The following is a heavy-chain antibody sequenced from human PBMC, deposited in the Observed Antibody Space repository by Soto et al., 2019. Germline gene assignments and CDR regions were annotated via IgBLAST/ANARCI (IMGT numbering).Heavy chain of an antibody. V-gene: IGHV4-34*01. CDR1: GGSFSGYY. Sequence: QVQLQQWGAGLLKPSETLSLTCAVYGGSFSGYYWSWIRQPPGKGLEWIGEINHSGSTNYNPSLKSRVTIPVNTSNNHFSLKLSSVTAANTAVYYCARPTRQWLGLLYYYGMDVWGQGTTVTVSS. CDR2: INHSGST. J-gene: IGHJ6*02. CDR3: ARPTRQWLGLLYYYGMDV. D-gene: IGHD6-19*01.